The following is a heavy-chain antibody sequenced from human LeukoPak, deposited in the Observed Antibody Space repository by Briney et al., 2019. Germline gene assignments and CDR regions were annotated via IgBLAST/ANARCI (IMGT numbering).Heavy chain of an antibody. CDR1: GYRFTNYW. J-gene: IGHJ4*02. CDR2: IYPGDSDA. V-gene: IGHV5-51*01. Sequence: RGESLQISCKGSGYRFTNYWIGWVRQMPGKGLKWMGIIYPGDSDARYSPSFQGQVTISADKSISTAYLQWSSLKASDTAMYYCARRRDLYSGSYYPFDYWGQGTLVTVSS. CDR3: ARRRDLYSGSYYPFDY. D-gene: IGHD1-26*01.